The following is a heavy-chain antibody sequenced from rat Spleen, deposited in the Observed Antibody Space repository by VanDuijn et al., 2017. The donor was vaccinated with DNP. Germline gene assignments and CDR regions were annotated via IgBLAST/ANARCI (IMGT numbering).Heavy chain of an antibody. CDR2: ISPSGGST. CDR3: ARRDTYYGFNWFAY. CDR1: GFTFNNHD. D-gene: IGHD1-9*01. J-gene: IGHJ3*01. Sequence: EVQLVESGGGLVQPGRSLKLSCAASGFTFNNHDMAWVRQAPTKGLEWVASISPSGGSTYYRDSVKGRFTVSRDNAKSSLYLQMDSLRSEDTATYYCARRDTYYGFNWFAYWGQGTLVTVSS. V-gene: IGHV5-25*01.